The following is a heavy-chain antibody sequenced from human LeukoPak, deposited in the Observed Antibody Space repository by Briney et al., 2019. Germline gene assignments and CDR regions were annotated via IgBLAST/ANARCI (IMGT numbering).Heavy chain of an antibody. CDR2: IYYDGST. D-gene: IGHD3-16*01. CDR3: ARGHANTWYPSGLHFDN. V-gene: IGHV4-39*07. J-gene: IGHJ4*02. CDR1: GGSISGSGYY. Sequence: LETLSLTCHVSGGSISGSGYYWGWIRQPPGKGLEWIGSIYYDGSTYHNPALRSRVTISVDTSKDWLSLQLRSVTAADTAVFYCARGHANTWYPSGLHFDNWGRGTLVTVSS.